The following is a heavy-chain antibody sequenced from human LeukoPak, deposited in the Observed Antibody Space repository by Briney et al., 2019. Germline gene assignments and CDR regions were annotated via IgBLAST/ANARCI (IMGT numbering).Heavy chain of an antibody. CDR2: ISGSGGGT. V-gene: IGHV3-23*01. Sequence: GGSLRLSCAASGFTFNSYAMSWVRQAPEKGLEWVATISGSGGGTYYADSVKGRFTISRDDSKNTLYLQMNSLRAEDTAVYYCAKDLGRYRNNYFDYWGQGTLVGVSS. D-gene: IGHD1-26*01. CDR1: GFTFNSYA. CDR3: AKDLGRYRNNYFDY. J-gene: IGHJ4*02.